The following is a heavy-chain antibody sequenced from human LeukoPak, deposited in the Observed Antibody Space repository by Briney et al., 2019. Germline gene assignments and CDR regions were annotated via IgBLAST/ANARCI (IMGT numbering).Heavy chain of an antibody. CDR1: GFSVRNNY. CDR2: IYTGGTT. D-gene: IGHD3-10*01. J-gene: IGHJ6*03. Sequence: GGSLRLSCAASGFSVRNNYMSWVRQAPGKGLEWVSVIYTGGTTYYADFVKGRFTVSRDNSKNTVYLQMNSLRAEDTAVYYCARDSYFGDNYYYIYYMDVWGKGTTVTVSS. CDR3: ARDSYFGDNYYYIYYMDV. V-gene: IGHV3-53*01.